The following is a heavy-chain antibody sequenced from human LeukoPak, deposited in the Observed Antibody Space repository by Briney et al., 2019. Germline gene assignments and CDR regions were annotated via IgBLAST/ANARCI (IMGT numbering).Heavy chain of an antibody. Sequence: ASVKVSCKASGYTFTGYYMHWVRQAPGQGLEWMGWTNPNSGGTNYAQKFQGRVTMTRDTSISTAYMELSRLRSDDTAVYYCARDLGYCSSTSSCSYWGQGTLVTVSS. CDR3: ARDLGYCSSTSSCSY. J-gene: IGHJ4*02. CDR2: TNPNSGGT. CDR1: GYTFTGYY. V-gene: IGHV1-2*02. D-gene: IGHD2-2*01.